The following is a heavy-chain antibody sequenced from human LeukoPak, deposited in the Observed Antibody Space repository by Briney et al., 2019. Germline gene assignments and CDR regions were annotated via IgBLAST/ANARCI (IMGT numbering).Heavy chain of an antibody. D-gene: IGHD1-26*01. CDR1: GFRFSSYA. J-gene: IGHJ4*02. CDR2: ISSSGNTK. CDR3: PRGSEWDLLGSCDY. Sequence: GGSLRLSCAASGFRFSSYAMSWVRQAPGKGLEWVSYISSSGNTKYYADSVRGRFTISRDNAKNSLYLQMNSLRAEDTAVYYCPRGSEWDLLGSCDYWGQGTLVTISS. V-gene: IGHV3-48*04.